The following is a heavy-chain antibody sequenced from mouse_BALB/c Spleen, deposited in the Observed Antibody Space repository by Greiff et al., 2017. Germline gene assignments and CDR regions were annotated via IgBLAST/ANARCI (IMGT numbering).Heavy chain of an antibody. V-gene: IGHV5-17*02. Sequence: EVQLVESGAGLVQPGGSRKLSCAASGFTFSSFGMHWVRQAPEKGLEWVAYISSGSSTIYYADTVTGRFTISRDNPKKTLFLQMTLLSSEDTAMYYCARLGDGNYVEAMDYWGQGTSVTVSS. CDR2: ISSGSSTI. CDR3: ARLGDGNYVEAMDY. CDR1: GFTFSSFG. D-gene: IGHD2-1*01. J-gene: IGHJ4*01.